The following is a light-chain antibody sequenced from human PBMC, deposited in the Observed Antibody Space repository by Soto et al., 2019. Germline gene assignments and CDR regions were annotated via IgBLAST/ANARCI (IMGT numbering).Light chain of an antibody. CDR2: EAS. CDR1: HNLDKW. CDR3: QQYNTFLT. J-gene: IGKJ4*01. Sequence: DIQMTQSPSTLSASVGDRVTITCRASHNLDKWLAWYQQKPGKAPKLLIYEASSLQSGVPSRFGGSGSGTEFTLTITSLQPDDFATYYCQQYNTFLTFGGGTKVEIK. V-gene: IGKV1-5*03.